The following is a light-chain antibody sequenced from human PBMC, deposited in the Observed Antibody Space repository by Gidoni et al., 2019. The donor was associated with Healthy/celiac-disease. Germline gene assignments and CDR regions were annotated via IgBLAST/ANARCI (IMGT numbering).Light chain of an antibody. CDR1: STDVGGYNY. Sequence: QSALTQPASVSGSPGQAITIPGTGTSTDVGGYNYVSWYQQHPGKAPNLMIYEVSNRPAGVSNRFSGSKSGNTASLTISGLQAEDEADYYCSSYTSSSTLVVFGGGTKLTVL. J-gene: IGLJ2*01. V-gene: IGLV2-14*01. CDR2: EVS. CDR3: SSYTSSSTLVV.